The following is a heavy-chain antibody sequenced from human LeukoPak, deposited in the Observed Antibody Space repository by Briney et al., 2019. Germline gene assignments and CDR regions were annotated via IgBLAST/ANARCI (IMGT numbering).Heavy chain of an antibody. J-gene: IGHJ4*02. CDR2: IKEDGSEK. D-gene: IGHD6-6*01. V-gene: IGHV3-7*01. CDR3: ALGRAGRH. Sequence: GGSLRLSCAASGYTCSSDWMKWVRQAPGKGGEGGANIKEDGSEKYYVDSVKSRFSIPRHNAKNSLYLQMNSRRAEGTAVYYFALGRAGRHWGQGTLVTVSS. CDR1: GYTCSSDW.